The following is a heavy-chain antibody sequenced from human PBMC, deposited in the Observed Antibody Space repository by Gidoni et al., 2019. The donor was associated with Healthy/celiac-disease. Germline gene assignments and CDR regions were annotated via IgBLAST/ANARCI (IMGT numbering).Heavy chain of an antibody. CDR2: ISGSGGST. D-gene: IGHD3-22*01. CDR1: GFPFSSYA. V-gene: IGHV3-23*01. J-gene: IGHJ4*02. CDR3: AIKRRGYSHYFDY. Sequence: VQLLGSGGGLVQPGGSLRLSCAASGFPFSSYAMSWVRQAPGKGLEWVSAISGSGGSTYYADSVKGRFTISRDNSKNTLYLQMNSLRAEDTAVYYCAIKRRGYSHYFDYWGQGTLVTVSS.